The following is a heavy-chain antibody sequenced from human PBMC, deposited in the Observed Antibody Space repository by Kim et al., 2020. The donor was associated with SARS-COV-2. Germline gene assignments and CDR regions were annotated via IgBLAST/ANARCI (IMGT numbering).Heavy chain of an antibody. V-gene: IGHV3-23*01. D-gene: IGHD3-10*01. CDR3: AKDGPGRPYYYGMDV. Sequence: SRKDRLTISRYNAKNTLYLQMNSLRAEDTAVYYCAKDGPGRPYYYGMDVWGQGTTVTVSS. J-gene: IGHJ6*02.